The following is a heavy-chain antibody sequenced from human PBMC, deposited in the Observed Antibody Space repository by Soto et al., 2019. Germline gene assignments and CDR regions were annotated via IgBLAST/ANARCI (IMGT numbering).Heavy chain of an antibody. CDR2: INVGNGHT. D-gene: IGHD3-9*01. V-gene: IGHV1-3*01. CDR1: GYTFSTYA. Sequence: ASVKVSCKTSGYTFSTYAMHWVRQAPGQGLEWMGWINVGNGHTKYSQKFQGRVTITRDTSASTAFMELTSLRSEDTAVYYCARGRERYDILTGNYWGQGTLVTVSS. J-gene: IGHJ4*02. CDR3: ARGRERYDILTGNY.